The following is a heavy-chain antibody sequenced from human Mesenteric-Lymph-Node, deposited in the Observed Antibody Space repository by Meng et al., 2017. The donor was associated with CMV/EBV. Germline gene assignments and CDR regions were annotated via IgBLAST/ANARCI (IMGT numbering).Heavy chain of an antibody. CDR1: GFTFSSYG. CDR2: IRYDGSNK. D-gene: IGHD2-2*02. Sequence: LSLTCAASGFTFSSYGMHWVRQAPGKGLEWVAFIRYDGSNKYYADSVKGRFTISRDNSKNTLYLQMNSLRAEDTAVYYCAKETSCYTLHLCYFDYWGQGTLVTVSS. V-gene: IGHV3-30*02. CDR3: AKETSCYTLHLCYFDY. J-gene: IGHJ4*02.